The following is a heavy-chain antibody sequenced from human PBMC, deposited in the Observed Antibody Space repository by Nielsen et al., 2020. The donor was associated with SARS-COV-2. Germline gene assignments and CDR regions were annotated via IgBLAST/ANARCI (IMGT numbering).Heavy chain of an antibody. D-gene: IGHD3-10*01. V-gene: IGHV3-73*01. CDR1: GFTFSGSA. CDR3: AKSPGDYYGSETFAYYFQY. CDR2: IRSKANNYAT. J-gene: IGHJ4*02. Sequence: GESLKISCAASGFTFSGSAMHWVRQASGKGLEWVGRIRSKANNYATAYAASVKGRFTISRDNTKNTVYLQMNSLRAEDTAVYYCAKSPGDYYGSETFAYYFQYWGQGAQVTVSS.